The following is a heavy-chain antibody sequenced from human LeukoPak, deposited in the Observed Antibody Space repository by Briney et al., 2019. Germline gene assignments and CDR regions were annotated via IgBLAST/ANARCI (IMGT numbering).Heavy chain of an antibody. Sequence: SGGSLRLSCAASGFTFTDYWMHWVRQAPGKGLVWVSIINTDTRGTYYADSVKGRFTISRDNAKNTLSLQMNSLRDEDTAVYYCAKDSDYYHSSGYYYAYFQHWGQGTLVTVSS. CDR3: AKDSDYYHSSGYYYAYFQH. CDR1: GFTFTDYW. V-gene: IGHV3-74*01. J-gene: IGHJ1*01. D-gene: IGHD3-22*01. CDR2: INTDTRGT.